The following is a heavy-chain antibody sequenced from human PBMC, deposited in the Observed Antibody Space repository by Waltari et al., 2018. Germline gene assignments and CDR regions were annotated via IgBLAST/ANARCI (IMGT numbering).Heavy chain of an antibody. D-gene: IGHD4-17*01. J-gene: IGHJ1*01. CDR2: AQYRGSI. V-gene: IGHV4-39*01. CDR3: GRIAFGDDGGYVQH. CDR1: GGSIRTNYN. Sequence: QLQLQESGPGLVKPSETLSLTCTVSGGSIRTNYNWGWRRQSPGKGREWMGNAQYRGSIFYNPTLNSQGTISLDTWKNQFSLRLSSVTAADTAVYFCGRIAFGDDGGYVQHWGQGTLVTVSS.